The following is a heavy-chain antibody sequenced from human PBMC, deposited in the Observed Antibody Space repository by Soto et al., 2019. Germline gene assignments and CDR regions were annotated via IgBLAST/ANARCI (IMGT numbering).Heavy chain of an antibody. CDR3: AIDSNFWSGYSSTSSWFDP. V-gene: IGHV4-4*07. J-gene: IGHJ5*02. Sequence: PPETLSLTCTVSGGSISSYYWSWIRQPAGKGLEWIGRIYTSGSTNYNPSLKSRVTMSVDTSKNQFSLKLSSVTAADTAVYYCAIDSNFWSGYSSTSSWFDPWGQRTLVTVSS. CDR1: GGSISSYY. D-gene: IGHD3-3*01. CDR2: IYTSGST.